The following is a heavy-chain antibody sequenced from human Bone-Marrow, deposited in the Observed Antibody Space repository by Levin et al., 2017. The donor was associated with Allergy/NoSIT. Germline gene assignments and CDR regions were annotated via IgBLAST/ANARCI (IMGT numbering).Heavy chain of an antibody. CDR1: GFTFSTYW. V-gene: IGHV3-74*01. D-gene: IGHD3-3*01. J-gene: IGHJ4*02. CDR3: AEWRGFVG. Sequence: GGSLRLSCAASGFTFSTYWIHWVRQAPGKGLMWVSRINGDGTTTYYADSVKGRFTISRDNAQNTVYLQMNSLRAEDTAVYYCAEWRGFVGWGQGTLVTVSS. CDR2: INGDGTTT.